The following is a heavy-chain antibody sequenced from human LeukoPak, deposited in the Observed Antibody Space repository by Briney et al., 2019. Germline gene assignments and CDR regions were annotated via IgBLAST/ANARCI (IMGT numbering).Heavy chain of an antibody. CDR1: GGSFSGYY. J-gene: IGHJ4*02. V-gene: IGHV4-34*01. CDR3: ARGRLLGY. D-gene: IGHD6-25*01. Sequence: PSETLSLTCAVYGGSFSGYYWSWVRQPPGKGLEWIGEINHRGSTNYNPSLKSRVTISIDTSKKQFSLKLSSVTAADTAVYYCARGRLLGYWGQGTLVTVSS. CDR2: INHRGST.